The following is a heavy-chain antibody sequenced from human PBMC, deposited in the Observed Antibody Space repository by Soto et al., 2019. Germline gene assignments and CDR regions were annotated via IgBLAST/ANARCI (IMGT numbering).Heavy chain of an antibody. CDR3: AREGNLGRWLQPLDF. Sequence: ETLSLTCTVSGDSIGAYSWSWVRQPPGKGLEWIGNIHYNGNTKYNPSLKSRVTMSVDTSKNQFSLKLISVTAADTAKYFCAREGNLGRWLQPLDFWGQGTLVTVSS. V-gene: IGHV4-59*01. CDR2: IHYNGNT. J-gene: IGHJ4*02. D-gene: IGHD5-12*01. CDR1: GDSIGAYS.